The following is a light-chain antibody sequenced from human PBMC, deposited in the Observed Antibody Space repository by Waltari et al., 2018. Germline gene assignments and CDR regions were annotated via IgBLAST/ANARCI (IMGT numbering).Light chain of an antibody. V-gene: IGLV2-8*01. CDR1: SSDIGGTTF. CDR3: SSYTGSDWV. Sequence: HSALTQPPSASGSPGQSVTIACTGTSSDIGGTTFVSWYQQHPGKAPKLIIYEVTKRPSGVPDRISASKSGNTASLTVSGLQADDEADYHCSSYTGSDWVFGGGTKLTVL. CDR2: EVT. J-gene: IGLJ3*02.